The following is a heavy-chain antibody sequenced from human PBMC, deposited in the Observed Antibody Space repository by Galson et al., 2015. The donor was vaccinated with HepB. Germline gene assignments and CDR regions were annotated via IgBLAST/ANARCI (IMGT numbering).Heavy chain of an antibody. D-gene: IGHD6-6*01. J-gene: IGHJ6*02. CDR2: IKRKTDSGTT. CDR1: GFTFSNAW. Sequence: SLRLSCAASGFTFSNAWMSWVRQAPGKGLEWVGLIKRKTDSGTTDYTAPVRGRFTISRDDSKNTLYLQMNSLKTEDTAVYYCTTLAEGGMDVWGQGTTVTVSS. V-gene: IGHV3-15*01. CDR3: TTLAEGGMDV.